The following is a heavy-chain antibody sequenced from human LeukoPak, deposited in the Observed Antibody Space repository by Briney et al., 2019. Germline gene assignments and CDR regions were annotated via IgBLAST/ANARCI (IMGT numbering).Heavy chain of an antibody. CDR3: ARDPIVVVITIGAFDI. D-gene: IGHD3-22*01. CDR1: GGTFSSYA. V-gene: IGHV1-69*06. CDR2: IIPIFGTA. Sequence: SVKVSCKASGGTFSSYAISWVRQAPGQGPEWMGRIIPIFGTANYAQKFQGRVTITADKSTSTAYMELSSLRSEDTAVYYCARDPIVVVITIGAFDIWGQGTMVTVSS. J-gene: IGHJ3*02.